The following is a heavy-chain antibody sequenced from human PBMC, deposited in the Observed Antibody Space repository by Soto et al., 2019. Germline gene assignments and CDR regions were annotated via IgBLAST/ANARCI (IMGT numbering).Heavy chain of an antibody. D-gene: IGHD6-6*01. V-gene: IGHV1-69*13. CDR3: AVSSSPETEGMHYYYYMDV. CDR2: IIPIFGTA. CDR1: GGTFSSYA. Sequence: ASVKVSCKASGGTFSSYAISWVRQAPGQGLEWMGGIIPIFGTANYAQKFQGRVTITADESTSTAYMELSSLRSEDTAVYYCAVSSSPETEGMHYYYYMDVWGKGTTVTVSS. J-gene: IGHJ6*03.